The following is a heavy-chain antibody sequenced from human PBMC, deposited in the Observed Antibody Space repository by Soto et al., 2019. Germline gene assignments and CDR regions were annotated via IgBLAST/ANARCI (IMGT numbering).Heavy chain of an antibody. CDR3: ARRRRCSTTSCYSDY. V-gene: IGHV3-23*01. CDR2: ISGGGLTT. D-gene: IGHD2-2*01. CDR1: GFTFSDYA. Sequence: EVQLLDSGGGLVQPGGSLRLSCVDSGFTFSDYAMSWVRQAPGKGLEWVSTISGGGLTTYGADSVKGRFTISRDNSQNTLFLQMNSLRVEDTALSYCARRRRCSTTSCYSDYWGQGTPVTVST. J-gene: IGHJ4*02.